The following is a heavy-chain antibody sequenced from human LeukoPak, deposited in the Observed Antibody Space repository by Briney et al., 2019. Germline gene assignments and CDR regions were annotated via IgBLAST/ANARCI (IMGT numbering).Heavy chain of an antibody. CDR1: GFTFSSNY. J-gene: IGHJ4*02. V-gene: IGHV3-66*01. CDR2: IYSGGST. D-gene: IGHD3-22*01. CDR3: ARPDSSGYSPFDY. Sequence: GGSLRLSCAASGFTFSSNYMSWVRQAPGKGLEWVSVIYSGGSTYYADSVKGRFTISRDNSKNTLYLQMNSLRAEDTAVYYCARPDSSGYSPFDYWGQGTLVTVSS.